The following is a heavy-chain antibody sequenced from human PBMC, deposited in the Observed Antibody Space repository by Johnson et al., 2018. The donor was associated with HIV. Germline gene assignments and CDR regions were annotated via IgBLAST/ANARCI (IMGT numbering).Heavy chain of an antibody. CDR2: IWYDGSNK. V-gene: IGHV3-33*01. J-gene: IGHJ3*02. Sequence: QMLLVESGGGVVQPGRSLRLSCAASGFTFSSYGMHWVRQAPGKGLEWVAVIWYDGSNKYYADSVKGRFTISRDNSKNTLYLQMNSLRAEDTAVYYCARARGDFWSGYPAFDIWGQGTMVTVSS. CDR3: ARARGDFWSGYPAFDI. CDR1: GFTFSSYG. D-gene: IGHD3-3*01.